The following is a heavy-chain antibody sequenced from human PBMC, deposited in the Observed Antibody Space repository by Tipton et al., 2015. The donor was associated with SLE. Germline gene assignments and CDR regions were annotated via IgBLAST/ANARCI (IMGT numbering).Heavy chain of an antibody. V-gene: IGHV4-34*01. J-gene: IGHJ4*02. D-gene: IGHD1-1*01. Sequence: TLSLTCTVSGGSISDSSHYWVWIRQPPGKGLEWIGEINHSGSTNHNPSLKSRVTISVDTSKNQLSLKLSAVTAADTAVYYCARALWKSGDYWGQGTLVTVSS. CDR3: ARALWKSGDY. CDR1: GGSISDSSHY. CDR2: INHSGST.